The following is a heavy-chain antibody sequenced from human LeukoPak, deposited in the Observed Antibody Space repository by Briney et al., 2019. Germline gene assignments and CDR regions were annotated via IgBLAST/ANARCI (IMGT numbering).Heavy chain of an antibody. D-gene: IGHD6-13*01. J-gene: IGHJ6*02. Sequence: KPSETLSLTCAVYGGSFSGYYWSWIRQPPGKGLEWIGEINHSGSTNYNPSLKSRVTISVDTSKNQFSLKLSSVTAADTAAYYCARGYNARGSSSWYGNYYYGMDVWGQGTTVTVSS. CDR3: ARGYNARGSSSWYGNYYYGMDV. V-gene: IGHV4-34*01. CDR2: INHSGST. CDR1: GGSFSGYY.